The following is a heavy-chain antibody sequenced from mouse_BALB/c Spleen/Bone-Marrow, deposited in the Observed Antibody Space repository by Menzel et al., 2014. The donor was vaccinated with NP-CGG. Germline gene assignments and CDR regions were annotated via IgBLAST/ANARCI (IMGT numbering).Heavy chain of an antibody. V-gene: IGHV1-31*01. CDR1: GYSFTGYY. CDR2: IYPYNGVS. CDR3: ESRGEYFDV. Sequence: EAQVVESGPELVKPGASVKIPCKASGYSFTGYYMHWVKPSHGNSLDWIGYIYPYNGVSSYNQKFKGKATLTVDKSSSTAYMELRSLTSDDSAVYYCESRGEYFDVWGAGTTVTVSS. J-gene: IGHJ1*01.